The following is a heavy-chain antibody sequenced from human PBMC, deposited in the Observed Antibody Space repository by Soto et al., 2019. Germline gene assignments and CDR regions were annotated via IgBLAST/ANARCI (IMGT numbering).Heavy chain of an antibody. CDR1: GGSISSSSYY. CDR3: ARRIAARPGGWARYYYFYYMDV. D-gene: IGHD6-6*01. J-gene: IGHJ6*03. CDR2: IYYSGST. V-gene: IGHV4-39*01. Sequence: QLQLQESGPGLVKPSETLSLTCTVSGGSISSSSYYWGWIRQPPGKGLEWIGSIYYSGSTYYNPSLKSRVTISVGTSKNQVSLKLSSVTAADASEHYCARRIAARPGGWARYYYFYYMDVWGKGTTVTVSS.